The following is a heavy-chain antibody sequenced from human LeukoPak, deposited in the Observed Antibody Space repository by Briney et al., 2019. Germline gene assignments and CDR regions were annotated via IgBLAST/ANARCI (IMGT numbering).Heavy chain of an antibody. CDR3: ANRRGTQVLGNNIDI. V-gene: IGHV3-30*02. CDR1: GFTFSNYG. CDR2: LQNDGGDI. D-gene: IGHD1-1*01. J-gene: IGHJ3*02. Sequence: PGGSLRLSCAASGFTFSNYGMHWVRQAPDKGLEWVAFLQNDGGDIHYADSVEGRFTISRDNSENTLYLQMNSLRAEDTAVYYCANRRGTQVLGNNIDIWGQGTLVTVSS.